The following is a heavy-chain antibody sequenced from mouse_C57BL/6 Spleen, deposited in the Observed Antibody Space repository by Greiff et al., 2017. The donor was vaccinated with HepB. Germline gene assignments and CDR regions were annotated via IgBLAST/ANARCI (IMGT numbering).Heavy chain of an antibody. CDR2: IYPRSGNT. V-gene: IGHV1-81*01. CDR1: GYTFTSYG. J-gene: IGHJ2*01. Sequence: VQLVESGAELARPGASVKLSCKASGYTFTSYGISWVKQRTGQGLEWIGEIYPRSGNTYYNEKFKGKATLTADKSSSTAYMELRSLTSEDSAVYFCARSAITTVVAHWGQGTTLTVSS. CDR3: ARSAITTVVAH. D-gene: IGHD1-1*01.